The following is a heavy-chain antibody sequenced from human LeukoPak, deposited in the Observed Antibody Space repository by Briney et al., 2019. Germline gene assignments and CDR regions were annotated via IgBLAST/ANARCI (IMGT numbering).Heavy chain of an antibody. Sequence: PSETLSLTCTVSGGSISSGGYFWSWIRQHPGKGLEWIGYIYNSGSTYYNSSLKSRVTISVDTSKNQFSLKLSSVTAADTAVHYCARAGSFWSGYPTRNDYWGQGTLVTVSS. V-gene: IGHV4-31*03. D-gene: IGHD3-3*01. J-gene: IGHJ4*02. CDR3: ARAGSFWSGYPTRNDY. CDR1: GGSISSGGYF. CDR2: IYNSGST.